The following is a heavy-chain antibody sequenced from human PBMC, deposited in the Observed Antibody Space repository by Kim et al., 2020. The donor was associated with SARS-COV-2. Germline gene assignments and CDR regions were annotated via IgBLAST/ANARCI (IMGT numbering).Heavy chain of an antibody. Sequence: SETLSLTCTVSGGSISSYYWSWIRQPAGKGLEWIGRIYTSGSTNYNPSLKSRVTMSVDTSKNQFSLKLSSVTAADTAVYYCARDPGCSGGSCYLNWYFDLWGRGTLVTVSS. CDR3: ARDPGCSGGSCYLNWYFDL. V-gene: IGHV4-4*07. CDR1: GGSISSYY. D-gene: IGHD2-15*01. CDR2: IYTSGST. J-gene: IGHJ2*01.